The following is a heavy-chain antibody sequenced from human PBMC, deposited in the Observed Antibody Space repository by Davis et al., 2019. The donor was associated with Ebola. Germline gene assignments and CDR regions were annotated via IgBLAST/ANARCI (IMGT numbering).Heavy chain of an antibody. J-gene: IGHJ3*02. Sequence: GESLKISCKDSGNSFTSHWIGWVRQMPGEGLEWMGLIYTGDSDTRYSPSFRGQVTISADKSIKTAFLQWSSLKASDTGIYYCASLRRTITGMDDSFDIWGQGTMVTVSS. V-gene: IGHV5-51*01. D-gene: IGHD7-27*01. CDR3: ASLRRTITGMDDSFDI. CDR1: GNSFTSHW. CDR2: IYTGDSDT.